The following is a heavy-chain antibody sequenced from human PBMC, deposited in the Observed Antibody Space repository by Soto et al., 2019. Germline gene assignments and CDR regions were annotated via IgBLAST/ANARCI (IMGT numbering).Heavy chain of an antibody. D-gene: IGHD1-1*01. V-gene: IGHV4-31*03. CDR3: ARATGTLRSRNCDY. CDR2: IYHTGST. J-gene: IGHJ4*02. Sequence: QVQLQASGPKLVKPSQTLSLTCSVSGGSISTVGHYWTWIRQPPGKGLEWIGSIYHTGSTYYSKSLRSRLTMSVDTSKSQFSLRLSSVTAADTAVYYCARATGTLRSRNCDYWGQGSLVTVSS. CDR1: GGSISTVGHY.